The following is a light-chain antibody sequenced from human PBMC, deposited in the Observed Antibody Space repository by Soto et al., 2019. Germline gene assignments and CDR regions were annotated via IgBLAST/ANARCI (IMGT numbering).Light chain of an antibody. Sequence: QSALTQPASVSGSPGQSITISCSGTTSDVGGYNLVSWYQQHTAKAPKLLIYEGTQRPSGVSSRFSGSKSGNTASLTISGLKAEDEDDYYCCSYASSSSYAFGTGTKVTVL. V-gene: IGLV2-23*01. CDR1: TSDVGGYNL. CDR2: EGT. CDR3: CSYASSSSYA. J-gene: IGLJ1*01.